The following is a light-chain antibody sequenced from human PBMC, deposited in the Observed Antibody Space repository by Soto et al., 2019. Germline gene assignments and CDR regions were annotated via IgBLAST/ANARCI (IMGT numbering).Light chain of an antibody. CDR1: DVGGYNY. CDR2: DVN. V-gene: IGLV2-11*01. CDR3: CSYAGSYTYV. J-gene: IGLJ1*01. Sequence: QSVLPQPRSVSGSPGQSVTISCSDVGGYNYVSWYQQHPGKAPKLIIYDVNKRPSGVPDRFSGSQSGNTASLTISGLQAEDEADYHGCSYAGSYTYVFGTGTKLTVL.